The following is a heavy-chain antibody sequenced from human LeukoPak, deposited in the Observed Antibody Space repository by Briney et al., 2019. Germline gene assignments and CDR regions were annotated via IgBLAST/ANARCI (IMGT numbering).Heavy chain of an antibody. CDR2: IYYSGST. V-gene: IGHV4-59*01. CDR3: ARSVGSSWLIPLDY. CDR1: GGSISSYY. D-gene: IGHD6-13*01. J-gene: IGHJ4*02. Sequence: SETLSLTCTVSGGSISSYYWSWLRQPPGKGLEWIGYIYYSGSTNYNPSLKSRVTISVDTSKTQFSLKLSSVTAADTAVYYCARSVGSSWLIPLDYWGQGTLVTVSS.